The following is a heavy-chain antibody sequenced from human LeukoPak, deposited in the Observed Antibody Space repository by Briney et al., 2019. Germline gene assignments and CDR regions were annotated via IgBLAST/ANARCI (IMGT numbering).Heavy chain of an antibody. Sequence: PSETLSLTCTVSGGSISSYYWSWIRQPPGKGLEWIGYIYYSGSTNYNPSLKSRVTISVDTSKNQFSLKLSSVTAADTAVYYCARFLRSGGYFDYWGQGTLVTVSS. CDR2: IYYSGST. CDR1: GGSISSYY. D-gene: IGHD3-3*01. CDR3: ARFLRSGGYFDY. J-gene: IGHJ4*02. V-gene: IGHV4-59*01.